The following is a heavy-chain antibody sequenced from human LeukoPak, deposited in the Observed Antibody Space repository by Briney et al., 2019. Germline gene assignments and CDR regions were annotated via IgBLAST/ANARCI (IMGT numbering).Heavy chain of an antibody. J-gene: IGHJ6*03. CDR3: ARLLGGDYVYYYYYYMDV. D-gene: IGHD4-17*01. V-gene: IGHV4-34*01. CDR1: GGSFSGYY. CDR2: INHSGST. Sequence: SETLSLTCAVYGGSFSGYYWSWIRQPPGKGLEWIGEINHSGSTNYNPSLKNRVTISVDTSKNQFSLKLSSVTAADTAVYYCARLLGGDYVYYYYYYMDVWGRDHGHHLL.